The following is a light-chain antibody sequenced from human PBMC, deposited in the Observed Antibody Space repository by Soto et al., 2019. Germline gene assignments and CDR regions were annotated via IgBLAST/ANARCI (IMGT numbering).Light chain of an antibody. CDR3: CSYAGTNAFV. J-gene: IGLJ1*01. Sequence: QSALTQPASVSGSPGQSITISCTGTSSDVGSYNLVSWYQQHAGKAPKLMIYEGNKRPSGVSNRFSGSKSANTASLTISGLQTEDEADYHCCSYAGTNAFVFGTGTKLTVL. V-gene: IGLV2-23*01. CDR2: EGN. CDR1: SSDVGSYNL.